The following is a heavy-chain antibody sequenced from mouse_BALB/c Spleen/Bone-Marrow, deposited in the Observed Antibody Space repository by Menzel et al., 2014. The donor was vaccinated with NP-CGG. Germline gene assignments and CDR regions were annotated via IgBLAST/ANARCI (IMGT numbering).Heavy chain of an antibody. J-gene: IGHJ1*01. D-gene: IGHD2-3*01. CDR2: IYPGDDDT. CDR1: GYAFSSYW. CDR3: AKGKDGGSPYFDV. Sequence: VQLQQSGAELVRPGSSVKISCKASGYAFSSYWMNWVKQRPGQGLEWIGQIYPGDDDTNFNEKFKGKATLTADKSSSTVYLQLSSLTSEDSAVYFYAKGKDGGSPYFDVWGAGTTVTSPQ. V-gene: IGHV1-80*01.